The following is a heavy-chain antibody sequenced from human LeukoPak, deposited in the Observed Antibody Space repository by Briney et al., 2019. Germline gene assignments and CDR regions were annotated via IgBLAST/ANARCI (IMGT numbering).Heavy chain of an antibody. J-gene: IGHJ4*02. CDR1: GFTFSNYG. V-gene: IGHV3-30*02. D-gene: IGHD3-22*01. CDR2: TRSDGRNN. CDR3: AKSINSGSLLDY. Sequence: GGFLRLSCAASGFTFSNYGMHWVRQAPGKGLEWVAFTRSDGRNNYYVDSVRGRFTISRDNSKNTLYLQMNSLRVEDTAVCYCAKSINSGSLLDYWGQGTLVTVSS.